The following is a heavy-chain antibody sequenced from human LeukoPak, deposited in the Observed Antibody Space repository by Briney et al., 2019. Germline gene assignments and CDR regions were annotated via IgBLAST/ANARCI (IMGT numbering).Heavy chain of an antibody. J-gene: IGHJ4*02. D-gene: IGHD6-6*01. Sequence: GGSLRLSCTASGSTFSSYAIHWVRQAPGKGLEYVSAISSNGGSTYYANSVKGRFTISRDNSKNTLYLQMGSLRAEDMAVYYSVRASIAALDYWGQGTLVNVSS. CDR1: GSTFSSYA. V-gene: IGHV3-64*01. CDR2: ISSNGGST. CDR3: VRASIAALDY.